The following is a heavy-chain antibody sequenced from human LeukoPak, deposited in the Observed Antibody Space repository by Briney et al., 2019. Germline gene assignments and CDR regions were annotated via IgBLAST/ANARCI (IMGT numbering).Heavy chain of an antibody. Sequence: PGGSLRLSCAASGFTFATYAMHWVRQAPGKGLEWVAVISSDGRNQIYADSVKGRFTISRDNSKNTLFLQMNSLRAEDTAVYYCARDPMADFDYWGQGTLVTVSS. V-gene: IGHV3-30*04. CDR3: ARDPMADFDY. J-gene: IGHJ4*02. D-gene: IGHD2-8*01. CDR2: ISSDGRNQ. CDR1: GFTFATYA.